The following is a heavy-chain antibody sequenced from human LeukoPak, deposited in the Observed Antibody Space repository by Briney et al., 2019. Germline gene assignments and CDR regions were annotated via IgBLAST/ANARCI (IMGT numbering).Heavy chain of an antibody. CDR1: GYTFTSYY. J-gene: IGHJ4*02. V-gene: IGHV1-46*01. Sequence: ASVKVSCKASGYTFTSYYMHWVRQAPGQGLEWMGIINPSGGSTSYAQKFQGRVTMTRDTSTSTVYMELSSLRSEDTAVYYCATEAMVRGVIIPLRYWGQGTLVTVSS. D-gene: IGHD3-10*01. CDR2: INPSGGST. CDR3: ATEAMVRGVIIPLRY.